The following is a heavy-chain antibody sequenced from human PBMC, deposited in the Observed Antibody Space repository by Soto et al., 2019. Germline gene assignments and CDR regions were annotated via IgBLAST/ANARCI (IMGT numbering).Heavy chain of an antibody. V-gene: IGHV3-30-3*01. CDR2: ISYDGSNK. D-gene: IGHD4-17*01. CDR3: ARGSYGASTRGAFDI. CDR1: GFTFSSYA. J-gene: IGHJ3*02. Sequence: QVQLVESGGGVVQPGRSLRLSCAASGFTFSSYAMHWVRQAPGKGLEWVAVISYDGSNKYYADSVKGRFTISRDNSKNTLYLQMNSLRAEDTAVYYCARGSYGASTRGAFDIWGQGTMVTVSS.